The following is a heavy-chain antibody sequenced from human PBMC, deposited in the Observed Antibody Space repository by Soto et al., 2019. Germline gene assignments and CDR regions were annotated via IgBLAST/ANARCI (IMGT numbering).Heavy chain of an antibody. CDR2: ISGDGLHT. CDR3: TNDIVVVMTVNNY. CDR1: LFTFTNLA. Sequence: SLLLSFSSSLFTFTNLAMSWVRQPPGKGLEWVSTISGDGLHTYYADSVKGRFAISRDSPKNMLYLQMDRLRAEDTAIYYCTNDIVVVMTVNNYWGLGTPVTVSS. V-gene: IGHV3-23*01. D-gene: IGHD2-15*01. J-gene: IGHJ4*02.